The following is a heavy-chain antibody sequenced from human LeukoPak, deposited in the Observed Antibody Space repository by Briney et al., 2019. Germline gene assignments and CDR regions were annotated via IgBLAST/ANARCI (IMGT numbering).Heavy chain of an antibody. CDR3: ARGTGDSSGYYYSYYYYYMDV. Sequence: ASVKVSCKASGYTFTSYDINWVRQAPGQGLEWMGWMNPNSGNTGYAQKFQGRVTMTRNTSISTAYMELSSLRSDDTAVYYCARGTGDSSGYYYSYYYYYMDVWGKGTTVTVSS. CDR1: GYTFTSYD. J-gene: IGHJ6*03. CDR2: MNPNSGNT. V-gene: IGHV1-8*01. D-gene: IGHD3-22*01.